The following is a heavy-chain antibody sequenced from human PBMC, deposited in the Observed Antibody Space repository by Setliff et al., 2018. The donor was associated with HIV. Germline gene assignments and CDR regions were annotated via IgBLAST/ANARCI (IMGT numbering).Heavy chain of an antibody. CDR2: ISGSRT. CDR1: GFPFSSYE. V-gene: IGHV3-21*01. D-gene: IGHD1-7*01. CDR3: AREGITGTTLHPY. Sequence: PGGSLRLSCAASGFPFSSYEMNWVRQAPGKGLEWVSSISGSRTYYADSVKGRLTISRDDAENSLYLQMSILRADDTALYYCAREGITGTTLHPYWGQGTLVTVSS. J-gene: IGHJ4*02.